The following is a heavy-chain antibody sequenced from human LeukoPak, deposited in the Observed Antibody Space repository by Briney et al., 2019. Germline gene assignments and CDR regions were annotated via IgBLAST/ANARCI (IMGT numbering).Heavy chain of an antibody. V-gene: IGHV4-59*01. J-gene: IGHJ6*03. CDR1: GGSISSYY. CDR3: ARGSVGGIVVVPAARPYYYYYYYMDV. D-gene: IGHD2-2*01. CDR2: IYYSGST. Sequence: PSETLSLTCTVSGGSISSYYWSWIRQPPGKGLEWIGYIYYSGSTNYNPSLKGRVTISVDTSKNQFSLKLSSVTAADTAVYYCARGSVGGIVVVPAARPYYYYYYYMDVWGKGTTVTVSS.